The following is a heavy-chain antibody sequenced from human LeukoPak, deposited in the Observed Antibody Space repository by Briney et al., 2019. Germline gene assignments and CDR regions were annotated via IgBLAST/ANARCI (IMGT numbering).Heavy chain of an antibody. CDR3: AKGLWNFDC. CDR2: IKTDGSEK. D-gene: IGHD3-3*01. J-gene: IGHJ4*02. CDR1: GFKFNTYG. Sequence: GGSLRLSCVASGFKFNTYGMTWVRQTPGKGLEWVANIKTDGSEKTYVNSVKGRFSISRDNAKNSLYLQMTGLRVEDTAVYYCAKGLWNFDCWGQGTLVTVSS. V-gene: IGHV3-7*01.